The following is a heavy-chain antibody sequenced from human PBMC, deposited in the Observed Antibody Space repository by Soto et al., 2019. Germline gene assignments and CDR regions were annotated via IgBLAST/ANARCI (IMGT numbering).Heavy chain of an antibody. J-gene: IGHJ3*02. CDR2: VGGSDTDK. CDR3: AKDATAVNGVWDPFDM. Sequence: EVQLLESGGGVVQPGGSLRLSCAASGFTFSAYAMSWVRQAPGTGLQWVSGVGGSDTDKHYADSVRGRFTVSRDNSKNTLYLQMNSLRVDDTAVYYCAKDATAVNGVWDPFDMWGQGTEVTVSS. V-gene: IGHV3-23*01. D-gene: IGHD2-8*01. CDR1: GFTFSAYA.